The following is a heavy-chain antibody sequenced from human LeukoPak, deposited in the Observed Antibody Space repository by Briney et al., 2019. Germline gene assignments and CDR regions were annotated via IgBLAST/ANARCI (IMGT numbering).Heavy chain of an antibody. CDR2: IYTSGST. J-gene: IGHJ6*02. CDR3: ARERGSGWMNYYGMDV. V-gene: IGHV4-4*07. Sequence: SETLSLTCTVSGGSISSYYWSWIRQPAGKGLEWIGRIYTSGSTNYNPSLKSRVTMSVDTSKNQFSLKLSSVTAADTAVYYCARERGSGWMNYYGMDVWGQGTTVTVSS. CDR1: GGSISSYY. D-gene: IGHD6-19*01.